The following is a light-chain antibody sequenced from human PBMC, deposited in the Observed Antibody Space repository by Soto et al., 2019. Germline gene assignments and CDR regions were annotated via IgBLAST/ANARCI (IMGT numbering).Light chain of an antibody. CDR3: QQYGSSPFT. V-gene: IGKV3-20*01. CDR1: KSVTSSY. Sequence: EIVLTQSPRTLSLSPGERATLYCRASKSVTSSYLAWYQQKPGQAPRPLIYGASSRATGIPERFSCSGSGTELTLTVSRLEPEDFAVEYCQQYGSSPFTFGGGTKVEIK. CDR2: GAS. J-gene: IGKJ4*01.